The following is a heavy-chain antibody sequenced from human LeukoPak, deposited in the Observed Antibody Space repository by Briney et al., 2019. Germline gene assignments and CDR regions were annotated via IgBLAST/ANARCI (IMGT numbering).Heavy chain of an antibody. D-gene: IGHD3-10*01. Sequence: ASVKVSCKASGYTFASYYMHWVRQAPGQGLEWMGIINPSGGSTSYAQKSQGRVTMTRDTSTSTVYMELSSLRSEDTAVYYCARVEGILWFGELLYYFDYWGQGTLVTVSS. V-gene: IGHV1-46*01. CDR1: GYTFASYY. CDR2: INPSGGST. J-gene: IGHJ4*02. CDR3: ARVEGILWFGELLYYFDY.